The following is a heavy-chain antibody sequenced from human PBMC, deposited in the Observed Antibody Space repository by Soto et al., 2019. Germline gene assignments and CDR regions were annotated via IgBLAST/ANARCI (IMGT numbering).Heavy chain of an antibody. Sequence: QVQLQESGPGLVKPSGTLSLTCAVSSGSISTSNWWSWVRQPPGKGLEWIGEIYRSGSTNYNPSLKSRVTISVDKSKNQFSLKPSSVTAADTAVYYCARGNRDYYYYMDVWGKGTTVTVSS. J-gene: IGHJ6*03. CDR2: IYRSGST. V-gene: IGHV4-4*02. CDR3: ARGNRDYYYYMDV. D-gene: IGHD3-10*01. CDR1: SGSISTSNW.